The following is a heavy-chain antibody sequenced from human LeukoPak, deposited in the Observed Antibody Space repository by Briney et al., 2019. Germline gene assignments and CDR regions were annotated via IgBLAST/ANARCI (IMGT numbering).Heavy chain of an antibody. CDR2: ASGSGSST. D-gene: IGHD3-10*01. J-gene: IGHJ4*01. CDR1: GFTFSSYA. V-gene: IGHV3-23*01. Sequence: GGSLRLSCAASGFTFSSYAMSWVRQAPGKGLEWVSSASGSGSSTYYADSVKGRFTISRDNSKNTLYLQMNSLRAEHTAVYYCAKDQRGYGRIIDYWGHGTLVTISS. CDR3: AKDQRGYGRIIDY.